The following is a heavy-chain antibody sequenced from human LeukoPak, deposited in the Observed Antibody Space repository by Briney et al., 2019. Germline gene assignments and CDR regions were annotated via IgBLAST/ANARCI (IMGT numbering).Heavy chain of an antibody. D-gene: IGHD2-15*01. CDR1: GVSISSYY. CDR3: ARDPGGGSSAWFDP. V-gene: IGHV4-4*07. J-gene: IGHJ5*02. Sequence: SETLSLTCTVSGVSISSYYWSWIRQPAGKGLEWIGRIYTSGSTNYNPSLKSRVTISVDTSKNQFSLKVNSVTAADTAVYYCARDPGGGSSAWFDPWGQGTLVTVSS. CDR2: IYTSGST.